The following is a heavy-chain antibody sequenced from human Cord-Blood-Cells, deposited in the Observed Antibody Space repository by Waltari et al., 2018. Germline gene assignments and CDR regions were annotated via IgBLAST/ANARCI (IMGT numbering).Heavy chain of an antibody. CDR1: GYSFTSYR. D-gene: IGHD6-13*01. J-gene: IGHJ3*02. CDR3: ARRAGYSSSWYAFDI. V-gene: IGHV5-51*01. Sequence: EVQLVQSGAEVKKTGESLKISCKGSGYSFTSYRTGWGGTSAGRGLEGMGIIYPGDSDTRYSPSFQGQVTISADKSISTAYLQWSSLKASDTAMYYCARRAGYSSSWYAFDIWGQGTMVTVSS. CDR2: IYPGDSDT.